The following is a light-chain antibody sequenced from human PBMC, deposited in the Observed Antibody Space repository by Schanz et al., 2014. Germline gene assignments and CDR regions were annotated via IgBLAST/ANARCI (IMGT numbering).Light chain of an antibody. V-gene: IGKV3-15*01. CDR2: GAS. J-gene: IGKJ2*01. CDR1: QSVSSN. CDR3: QQYGTSPYA. Sequence: EIVMTQSPATLSVSPGERATLSCRASQSVSSNLAWYQQKPGQAPRLLIYGASTRATGIPARFSGSASGTEFTLTISSLQSEDFAVYYCQQYGTSPYAFGQGTKVEIK.